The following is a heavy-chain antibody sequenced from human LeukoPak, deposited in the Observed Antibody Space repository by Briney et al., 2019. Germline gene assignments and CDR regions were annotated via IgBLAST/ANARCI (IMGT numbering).Heavy chain of an antibody. D-gene: IGHD4/OR15-4a*01. J-gene: IGHJ6*03. Sequence: PGESLKISCQASGSRFTTYWFGWVRQLPGIGLEWLGIIYLDVSDTRYSPSFKGQVTISADKSISPAYLQWSSPKASDHALYYCAKHTGPMVKGYYYNYMDVWGKGTTVTVSS. V-gene: IGHV5-51*01. CDR1: GSRFTTYW. CDR3: AKHTGPMVKGYYYNYMDV. CDR2: IYLDVSDT.